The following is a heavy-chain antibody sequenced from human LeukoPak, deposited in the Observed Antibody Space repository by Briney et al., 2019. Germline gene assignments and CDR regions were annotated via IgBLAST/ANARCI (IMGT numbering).Heavy chain of an antibody. CDR2: IYYSGST. Sequence: PSETLSLICTVSGGSISSYYWSWIRQPPGKGLEWIGYIYYSGSTNYNPSLKSRVTISVDTSKNQFSLKLSSVAAADTAVYYCARRRSSTSYDYWGQGTLVTVSS. CDR1: GGSISSYY. D-gene: IGHD2-2*01. J-gene: IGHJ4*02. CDR3: ARRRSSTSYDY. V-gene: IGHV4-59*08.